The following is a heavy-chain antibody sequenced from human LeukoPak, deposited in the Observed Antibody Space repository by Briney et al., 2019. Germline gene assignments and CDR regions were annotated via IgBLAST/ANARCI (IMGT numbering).Heavy chain of an antibody. Sequence: PGGSLRFSCAASGFTFSSYAMSWVRQAPGKGLEWVSSISGSGGSTYYADSVKGRFTISRDNSKNTLYLQMNSLRAEDTAVYYCAKKALLWFGGSTGPLDYWGQGTLVTVSS. V-gene: IGHV3-23*01. J-gene: IGHJ4*02. CDR3: AKKALLWFGGSTGPLDY. CDR1: GFTFSSYA. D-gene: IGHD3-10*01. CDR2: ISGSGGST.